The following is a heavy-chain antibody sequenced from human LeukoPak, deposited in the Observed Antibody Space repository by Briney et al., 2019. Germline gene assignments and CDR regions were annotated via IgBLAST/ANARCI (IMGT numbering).Heavy chain of an antibody. D-gene: IGHD3-10*01. V-gene: IGHV4-31*03. J-gene: IGHJ4*02. CDR3: ARAPRMVRGIIASDFDS. Sequence: PSQTLSLTCTVSGGSISSNSYYWSWIRQHPGKGLEWIVYIYYTGSTYHNPSLKSRITLSVDTSKNQFSLKLSSVTAVDTAVYYCARAPRMVRGIIASDFDSWGQGTLVTVSS. CDR2: IYYTGST. CDR1: GGSISSNSYY.